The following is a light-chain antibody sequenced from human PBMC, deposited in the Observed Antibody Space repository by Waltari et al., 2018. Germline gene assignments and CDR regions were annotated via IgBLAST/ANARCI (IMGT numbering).Light chain of an antibody. CDR1: QSVNIY. CDR3: QHYLRLPAT. CDR2: HTS. V-gene: IGKV3-20*01. J-gene: IGKJ1*01. Sequence: IVLTQSPGTLSLSTGETATLPCRASQSVNIYLAWYQQKPGQAPRLLIYHTSTRAAGIPDRFSGSGSGTDFSLTISRLEPEDFAVYYCQHYLRLPATFGQGTTVEI.